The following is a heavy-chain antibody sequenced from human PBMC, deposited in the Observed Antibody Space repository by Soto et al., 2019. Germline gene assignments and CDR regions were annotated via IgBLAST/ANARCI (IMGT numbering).Heavy chain of an antibody. CDR2: INPSGGST. J-gene: IGHJ5*02. Sequence: GASVKVSCKASGYTFTSYYMHWVRQAPGQGLEWMGIINPSGGSTSYAQKFQGRVTMTRDTSTSTVYMELSSLRFEDTAVYYCARDPKLTTVTTSGWFDPWGQGTLVTVSS. D-gene: IGHD4-17*01. V-gene: IGHV1-46*03. CDR3: ARDPKLTTVTTSGWFDP. CDR1: GYTFTSYY.